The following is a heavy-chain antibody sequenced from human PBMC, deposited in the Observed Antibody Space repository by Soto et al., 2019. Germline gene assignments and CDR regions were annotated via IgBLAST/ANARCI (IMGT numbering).Heavy chain of an antibody. V-gene: IGHV1-8*01. D-gene: IGHD3-16*01. CDR3: AREGVRCMDF. J-gene: IGHJ6*02. Sequence: QVQLVQSGAEVKKPGASVKVSCKASGYTFTSYDINWVRQATGQGLEWMGWMNPNSGNTGYAQKFQGRITRPRNTSLSTAYMEPGSLRSEDTAVYYCAREGVRCMDFWGQGTTVTVSS. CDR2: MNPNSGNT. CDR1: GYTFTSYD.